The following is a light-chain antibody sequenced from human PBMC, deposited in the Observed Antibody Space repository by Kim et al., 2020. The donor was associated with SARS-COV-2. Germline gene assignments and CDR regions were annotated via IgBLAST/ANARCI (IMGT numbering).Light chain of an antibody. J-gene: IGKJ1*01. CDR2: GVF. CDR3: QQSYSIPWT. CDR1: QSISNF. V-gene: IGKV1-39*01. Sequence: QVTQSPSSLSASVGDRVTITCRASQSISNFLNWYQQKPGKAPNLLIYGVFTLQSGVPSRFSGSGSGTDFSLTINNLQPEDFATYYSQQSYSIPWTFGQGTKVDIK.